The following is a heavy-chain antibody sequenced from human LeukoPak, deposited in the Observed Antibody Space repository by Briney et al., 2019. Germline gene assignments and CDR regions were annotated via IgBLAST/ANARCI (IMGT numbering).Heavy chain of an antibody. J-gene: IGHJ4*02. D-gene: IGHD2-15*01. CDR2: ISYDGSSK. Sequence: GGSLRLSCAASGFTFSSYGMYWVRQAPGKGLEWVALISYDGSSKYYADSVKGRFTISRDNSKNTLYLQMNSLRSDDTDVYYCARAPLGYCSGGDCYVMYFDYWGQGTLVTVSS. V-gene: IGHV3-30*19. CDR3: ARAPLGYCSGGDCYVMYFDY. CDR1: GFTFSSYG.